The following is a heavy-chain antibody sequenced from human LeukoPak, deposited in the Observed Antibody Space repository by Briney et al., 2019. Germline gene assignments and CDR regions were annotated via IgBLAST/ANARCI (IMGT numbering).Heavy chain of an antibody. CDR2: ISSSGSYI. V-gene: IGHV3-21*04. Sequence: GGSLRLSCAASGFTFSKVWMSWVRQAPGKGLEWVSYISSSGSYIYHADSVKGRFTISRDNAQNSLYLQMNSLRADDTAVYYCARDLSQGATTDTLGYFDYWGQGALVTVSS. D-gene: IGHD1-1*01. J-gene: IGHJ4*02. CDR3: ARDLSQGATTDTLGYFDY. CDR1: GFTFSKVW.